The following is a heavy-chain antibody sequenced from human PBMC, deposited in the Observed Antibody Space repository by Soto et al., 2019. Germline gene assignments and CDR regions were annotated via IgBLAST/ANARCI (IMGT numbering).Heavy chain of an antibody. CDR1: GFTFSSSG. CDR3: ANHGGCDF. V-gene: IGHV3-23*01. D-gene: IGHD2-15*01. J-gene: IGHJ3*01. CDR2: ISIRGDYR. Sequence: EGQLLQSGGGLVQPGESLRLSCAASGFTFSSSGMSWVRQAPGKGLEWVSSISIRGDYRYYADSVKGRFTISRDNPKNTLYLQMSSLTAEDTALYYCANHGGCDFWGQGTMVAVSS.